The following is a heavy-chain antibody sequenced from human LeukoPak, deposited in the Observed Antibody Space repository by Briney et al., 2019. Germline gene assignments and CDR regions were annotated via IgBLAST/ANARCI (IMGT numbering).Heavy chain of an antibody. J-gene: IGHJ4*02. Sequence: GGSLRLSCAASGFTFRSYAMNWVRQAPGKGLEWVSAISADGDSTYYADSVKGRFTISRDNSKNTLYLQMNSLRAEDTAVYYCATAAGTSETQAPSDYWGQGTLVTVSS. CDR3: ATAAGTSETQAPSDY. CDR1: GFTFRSYA. V-gene: IGHV3-23*01. D-gene: IGHD6-13*01. CDR2: ISADGDST.